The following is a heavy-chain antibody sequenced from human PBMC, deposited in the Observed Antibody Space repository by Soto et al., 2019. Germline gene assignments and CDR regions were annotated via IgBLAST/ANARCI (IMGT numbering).Heavy chain of an antibody. D-gene: IGHD3-22*01. V-gene: IGHV3-30-3*01. CDR1: GVTFSNFA. CDR2: ISYDGSHK. Sequence: PGGSLRLSCAASGVTFSNFAMNLVRKAPGKGLEWVTVISYDGSHKYYADSVKGRFTISRDNSKNTLYLQMNSLRAEDTAVYYCAKDQLGYYDSSGYYYFDYWGQGTLVTVS. CDR3: AKDQLGYYDSSGYYYFDY. J-gene: IGHJ4*02.